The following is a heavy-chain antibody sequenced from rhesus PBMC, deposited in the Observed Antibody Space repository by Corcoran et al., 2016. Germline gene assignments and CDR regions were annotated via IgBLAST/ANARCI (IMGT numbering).Heavy chain of an antibody. CDR1: GGSISSNY. D-gene: IGHD1-44*01. V-gene: IGHV4S11*01. CDR3: ARLGPIYYFDY. J-gene: IGHJ4*01. CDR2: IYGSGSNT. Sequence: QVQLQESGPGLVKPLETLSLTCAVSGGSISSNYWSWIRQAPGKGREWIGYIYGSGSNTNYNPSLKRRVTLSVDTSKNQLSLKLSAVTAADTAVYYCARLGPIYYFDYWGQGVLVTVSS.